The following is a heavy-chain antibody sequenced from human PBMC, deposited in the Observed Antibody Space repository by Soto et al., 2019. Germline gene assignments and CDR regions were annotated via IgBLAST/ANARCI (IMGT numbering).Heavy chain of an antibody. J-gene: IGHJ4*01. CDR2: ISSSSAYI. V-gene: IGHV3-21*01. D-gene: IGHD1-7*01. Sequence: ESGGDLVKPGGSLRLSCAVSGFTFSSHSMNWVRQAPGKGLEWVSSISSSSAYIFYADSVKGRVTISRDNAKNSLYLQMNSLRDEETAGYYCSRDSATLAVVGTRSDYWGQGTLVTVSS. CDR3: SRDSATLAVVGTRSDY. CDR1: GFTFSSHS.